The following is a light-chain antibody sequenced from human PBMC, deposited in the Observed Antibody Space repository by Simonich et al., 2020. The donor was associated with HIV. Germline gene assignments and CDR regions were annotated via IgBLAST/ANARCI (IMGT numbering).Light chain of an antibody. V-gene: IGLV2-14*01. CDR3: SSYTTSRTLV. CDR2: EDR. CDR1: NRDVGGYNY. Sequence: QSALTQPASVSGSPGQSITISCTGPNRDVGGYNYVSWSQQHPGKAPKLMIYEDRKRPSWLSNRFSGSKSGNTASLTISVLQPEDEADYYCSSYTTSRTLVFGGGTKLTVL. J-gene: IGLJ3*02.